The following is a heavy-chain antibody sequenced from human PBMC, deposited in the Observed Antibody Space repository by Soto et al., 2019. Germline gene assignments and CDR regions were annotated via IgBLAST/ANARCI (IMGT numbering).Heavy chain of an antibody. D-gene: IGHD5-18*01. Sequence: QRLGYTASELNFSGHGVSCIRKKQGKGLESVANIQQPGSYDYYVDSVRGPFTISRDNTKNQLYLQMNNLRAEDTAVYYCVGDVESSYGYGALDFWVQGTLVTVFS. CDR2: IQQPGSYD. CDR3: VGDVESSYGYGALDF. CDR1: ELNFSGHG. J-gene: IGHJ4*01. V-gene: IGHV3-7*03.